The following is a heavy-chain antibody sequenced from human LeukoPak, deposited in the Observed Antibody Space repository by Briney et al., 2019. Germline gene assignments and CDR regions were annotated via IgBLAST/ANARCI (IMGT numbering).Heavy chain of an antibody. V-gene: IGHV1-46*01. CDR1: GYTFTGYY. CDR3: ARANFEAVAGTYRYYGMDV. D-gene: IGHD6-19*01. J-gene: IGHJ6*02. CDR2: INPTGGST. Sequence: ASVKVSCKASGYTFTGYYIHWVRQAPGQGLEWMGIINPTGGSTTYAQKFQGGVTMTRDTSTSTVYMDLSSLRFEDTAVYYCARANFEAVAGTYRYYGMDVWGQGTTVTVSS.